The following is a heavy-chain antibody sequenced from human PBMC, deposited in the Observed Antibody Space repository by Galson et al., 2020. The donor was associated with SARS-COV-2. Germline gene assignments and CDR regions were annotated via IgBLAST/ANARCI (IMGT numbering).Heavy chain of an antibody. CDR2: INHSGST. J-gene: IGHJ4*02. CDR1: GGSFSGYN. V-gene: IGHV4-34*01. Sequence: SETLSLTCAVYGGSFSGYNWSWIRQSQGKGRGWIGEINHSGSTKYNPSLKSRVTISVDTSKNQFSLKLKSMTAADTGVYYCARGVPGYWGQGTLVTVSS. CDR3: ARGVPGY.